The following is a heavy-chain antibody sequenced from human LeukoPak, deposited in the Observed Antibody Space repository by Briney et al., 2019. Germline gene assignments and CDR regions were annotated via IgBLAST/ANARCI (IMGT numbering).Heavy chain of an antibody. V-gene: IGHV3-23*01. CDR1: GFTFSSYA. CDR3: AKIKYYYDSSGYYYY. D-gene: IGHD3-22*01. Sequence: PGESLRLSCAASGFTFSSYAMSWVRQAPGKGLEWVSAISGSGGSTYYADSVKGRFTISRDNSKNTLYLQMNSLRAEDTAVYYCAKIKYYYDSSGYYYYWGQGTLVTVSS. J-gene: IGHJ4*02. CDR2: ISGSGGST.